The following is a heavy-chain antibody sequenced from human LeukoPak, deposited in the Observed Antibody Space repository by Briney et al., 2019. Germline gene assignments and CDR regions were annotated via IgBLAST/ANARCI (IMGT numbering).Heavy chain of an antibody. CDR1: GDSVSSNSAA. CDR3: AREVLGFDP. V-gene: IGHV6-1*01. Sequence: SQTLSLTCAISGDSVSSNSAAWNWVRQSPSRGLEWLGRTYYRSKWYVDYALSMKSRIAINADTSKNQFSLQLNSVTPDDTAVYYRAREVLGFDPWGQGTLVTVSS. CDR2: TYYRSKWYV. J-gene: IGHJ5*02.